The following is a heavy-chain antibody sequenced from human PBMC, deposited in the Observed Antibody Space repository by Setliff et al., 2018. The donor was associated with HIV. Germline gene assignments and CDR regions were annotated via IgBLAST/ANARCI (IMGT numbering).Heavy chain of an antibody. D-gene: IGHD6-13*01. CDR2: IYFSGST. CDR1: GVSISDYY. Sequence: PSETLSLTCTVSGVSISDYYWSWIRQPPGKGLEWIGYIYFSGSTHYNPSLKSRFTISVDTSKNQFSLKVNSVTAADTAVYYCARGARLLAGYSDRWDYYYMAVWGKGTTVTVSS. CDR3: ARGARLLAGYSDRWDYYYMAV. V-gene: IGHV4-59*12. J-gene: IGHJ6*03.